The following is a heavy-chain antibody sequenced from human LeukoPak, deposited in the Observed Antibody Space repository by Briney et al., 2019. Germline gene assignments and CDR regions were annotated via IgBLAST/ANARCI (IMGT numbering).Heavy chain of an antibody. CDR2: ISASGGRT. Sequence: PGGSLRLSCVGSGYVFTSYAMSWVRQAPGKGPEWVSGISASGGRTFYADSVKGRFTISRDDSKNTLQLQMNGLRVEDTAIYYCAKDREAAAADPFDYWGQGTLVTVSS. CDR3: AKDREAAAADPFDY. CDR1: GYVFTSYA. V-gene: IGHV3-23*01. J-gene: IGHJ4*02. D-gene: IGHD6-13*01.